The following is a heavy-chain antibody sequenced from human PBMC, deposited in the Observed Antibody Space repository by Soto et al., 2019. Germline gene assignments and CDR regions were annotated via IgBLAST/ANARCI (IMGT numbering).Heavy chain of an antibody. CDR1: GFTFGDYA. CDR3: ATMSESDY. Sequence: SGGSLRLSCTASGFTFGDYAMSWVRRAPGKGLEWVGFIRTKANGGTTDYAASVKGRFSISRDDSKTIAYLQMNSLKTEDTAVYYCATMSESDYWGQGTLVTVSS. D-gene: IGHD3-10*01. V-gene: IGHV3-49*04. J-gene: IGHJ4*02. CDR2: IRTKANGGTT.